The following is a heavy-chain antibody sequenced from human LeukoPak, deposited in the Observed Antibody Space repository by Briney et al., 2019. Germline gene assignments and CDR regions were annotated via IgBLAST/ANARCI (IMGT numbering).Heavy chain of an antibody. CDR1: GGSISSYY. J-gene: IGHJ6*02. D-gene: IGHD6-19*01. CDR2: IYYSGST. Sequence: PSETLSLTCTVSGGSISSYYWSWIRQPPGKGLEWIGYIYYSGSTNYNPSLKSRVTISVDTSKNQFSLKLSSVTAADTAVYYCARFIAVAATGYYGMDVWGQGTLVTVSS. CDR3: ARFIAVAATGYYGMDV. V-gene: IGHV4-59*01.